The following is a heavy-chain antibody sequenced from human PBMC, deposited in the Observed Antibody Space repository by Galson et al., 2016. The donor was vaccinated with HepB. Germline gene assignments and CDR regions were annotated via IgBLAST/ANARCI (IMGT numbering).Heavy chain of an antibody. J-gene: IGHJ4*02. Sequence: ETLSLTCAVDGGSLSGHYWSWIRQPPGKGLEWIGEINHSGSTNYNPSLKSRVTISVDTSKNQFSLKVTSVTAADTAMYYCARGELFQPLVYPTYYFHYWARGTLVTVSS. D-gene: IGHD2-2*01. CDR1: GGSLSGHY. CDR2: INHSGST. CDR3: ARGELFQPLVYPTYYFHY. V-gene: IGHV4-34*01.